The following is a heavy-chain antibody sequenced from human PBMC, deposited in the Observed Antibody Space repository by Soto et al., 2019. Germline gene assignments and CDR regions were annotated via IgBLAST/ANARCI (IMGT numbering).Heavy chain of an antibody. CDR2: IYYSGSP. CDR1: GGSISSRSYY. D-gene: IGHD4-17*01. CDR3: ASSLTVKGPDLTQTDY. Sequence: QLQLQESGPGLVKPSETLSLTCPVSGGSISSRSYYWGWIRQPPGKGLEWIGSIYYSGSPYYNPSLKSRVTISVDTSKNQVSLKLSSVTAADTAVYYCASSLTVKGPDLTQTDYWGQGTLVTVSS. V-gene: IGHV4-39*01. J-gene: IGHJ4*02.